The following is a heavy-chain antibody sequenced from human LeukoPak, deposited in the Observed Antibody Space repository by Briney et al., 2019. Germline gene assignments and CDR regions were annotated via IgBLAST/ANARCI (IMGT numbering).Heavy chain of an antibody. D-gene: IGHD3-16*02. J-gene: IGHJ4*02. V-gene: IGHV3-30*18. CDR3: AKNEPGPFWGSYPNY. CDR1: GFTFSNYE. CDR2: ISYDGSNK. Sequence: PGGSLRLSCAASGFTFSNYETHWVRQAPGKGLEWMALISYDGSNKYYSDSVKGRFTISRDNSKNTLFLQMISLRVEDTSVYYCAKNEPGPFWGSYPNYWGREPWSPSPQ.